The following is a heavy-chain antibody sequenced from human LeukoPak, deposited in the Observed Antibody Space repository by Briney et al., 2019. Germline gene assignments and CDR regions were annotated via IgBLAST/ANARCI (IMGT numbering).Heavy chain of an antibody. D-gene: IGHD3-10*01. CDR1: GGSISSSNW. J-gene: IGHJ4*02. V-gene: IGHV4-4*02. CDR2: IYHSGST. CDR3: ARGSLWFGFDY. Sequence: PSGTLSLTCAVSGGSISSSNWWSWVRQPPGKGLEWIGEIYHSGSTNYNPSLKSRVTISVDTSKNQFSLKLSSVTAADAAVYYRARGSLWFGFDYWGQGTLVTVSS.